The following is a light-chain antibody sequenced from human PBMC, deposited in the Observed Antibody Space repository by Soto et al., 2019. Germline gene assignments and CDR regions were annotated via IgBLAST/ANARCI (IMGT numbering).Light chain of an antibody. CDR2: RDN. V-gene: IGLV1-44*01. CDR1: SSDIGSNP. J-gene: IGLJ2*01. CDR3: SAWDDNIYGPV. Sequence: QSVLTQPPSASGTPGQRVAISCSGGSSDIGSNPVNWYLHLPGAAPKLLIYRDNQRPSGVPDRFSGSKSGNSASLTISGLQYEADSDCVCSAWDDNIYGPVFGGGTKLTVL.